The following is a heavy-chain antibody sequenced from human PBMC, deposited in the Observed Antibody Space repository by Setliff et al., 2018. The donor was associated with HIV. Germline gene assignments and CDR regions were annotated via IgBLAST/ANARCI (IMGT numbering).Heavy chain of an antibody. CDR1: GGSIRTYY. Sequence: PSETLSLTCTVSGGSIRTYYWSWIRQPPGKGLEWIGYILYSVNTNYNPSLKGRVTISVDTSKNQFSLKLSSVTAADTAVYYCAGLAREEYCRGRTCYPNWFDPWGPGTLVTVSS. J-gene: IGHJ5*02. D-gene: IGHD2-15*01. CDR3: AGLAREEYCRGRTCYPNWFDP. CDR2: ILYSVNT. V-gene: IGHV4-59*08.